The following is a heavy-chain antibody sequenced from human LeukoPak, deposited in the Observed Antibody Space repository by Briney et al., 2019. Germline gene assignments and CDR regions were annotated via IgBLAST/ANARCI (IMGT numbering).Heavy chain of an antibody. Sequence: ASVKVSCKASGGTFSSYTISWVRQAPGQGLEWMGRIIPILGIANYAQKFQGRVTITADKSTSTAYMELSSLRSEDTAVYNCARVPLVVPAATNNWFDPWGQGTLVTVSS. CDR2: IIPILGIA. J-gene: IGHJ5*02. CDR1: GGTFSSYT. D-gene: IGHD2-2*01. CDR3: ARVPLVVPAATNNWFDP. V-gene: IGHV1-69*02.